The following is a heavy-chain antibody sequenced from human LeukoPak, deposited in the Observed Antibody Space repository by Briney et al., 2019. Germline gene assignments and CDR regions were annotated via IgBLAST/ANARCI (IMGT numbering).Heavy chain of an antibody. Sequence: GGSLRLSCAASGFTFSSYTMNWVRQAPGKGLEWVSSIDSSSIYIYYAASVKGRLTISRDNAKNSLYLQLSSLRAEDTAVYYCARDPTSSWETAFDFWGQGTMVTVSS. CDR2: IDSSSIYI. V-gene: IGHV3-21*01. CDR1: GFTFSSYT. J-gene: IGHJ3*01. CDR3: ARDPTSSWETAFDF. D-gene: IGHD1-26*01.